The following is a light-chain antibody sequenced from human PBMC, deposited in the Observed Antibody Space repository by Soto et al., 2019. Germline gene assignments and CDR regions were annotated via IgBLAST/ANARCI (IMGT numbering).Light chain of an antibody. CDR2: LNSDGSH. V-gene: IGLV4-69*01. J-gene: IGLJ2*01. CDR1: SVYSNYA. Sequence: QSVLTQSPSASASLGASVKLTCTLSSVYSNYAIAWHQQQSEKGPRYLMKLNSDGSHSKGDGIPDRFSGSSSGAERYLTISSLQSEDEADYYCQTWGSGIVVFGGGTKLTVL. CDR3: QTWGSGIVV.